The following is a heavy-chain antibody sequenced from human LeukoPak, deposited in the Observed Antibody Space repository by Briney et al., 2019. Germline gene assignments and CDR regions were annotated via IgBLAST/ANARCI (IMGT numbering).Heavy chain of an antibody. CDR1: GYTFTSYG. Sequence: ASVKVSCKASGYTFTSYGISWVRQAPGQGLEWLGWINTYNGNTNYAQKLQGRVTMTTDASTSTSYMELRSLRSDDTAVYYCATAVADYFDYWGQGTLVTVSS. V-gene: IGHV1-18*01. J-gene: IGHJ4*02. D-gene: IGHD6-19*01. CDR3: ATAVADYFDY. CDR2: INTYNGNT.